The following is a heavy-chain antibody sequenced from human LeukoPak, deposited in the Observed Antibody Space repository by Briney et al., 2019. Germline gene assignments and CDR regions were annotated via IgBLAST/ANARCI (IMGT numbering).Heavy chain of an antibody. V-gene: IGHV4-34*01. J-gene: IGHJ4*02. Sequence: SETLSLTCAVYGGSFTDYFWTLIRQPPGKGLEWIGEINHAGSTNYNPSLKSRLTISVDTSKNEFSLKLRSVTAADTAVYYCARAFGRYCSGESCYPFDYWGQGTLVTVCS. D-gene: IGHD2-15*01. CDR3: ARAFGRYCSGESCYPFDY. CDR1: GGSFTDYF. CDR2: INHAGST.